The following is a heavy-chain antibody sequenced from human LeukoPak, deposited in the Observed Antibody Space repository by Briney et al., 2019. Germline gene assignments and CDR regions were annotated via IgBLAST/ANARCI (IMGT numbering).Heavy chain of an antibody. CDR3: ATAVNLYSNPPLG. D-gene: IGHD4-11*01. Sequence: ASVTVSCKVSGYTLTELSMHWVRQAPGKGLEWMGGFDPEDGGTIYAQKFQGRVTMTEDTSTDTAYMELSSLRSEDTAVYYCATAVNLYSNPPLGWGQGTLVTVSS. J-gene: IGHJ4*02. V-gene: IGHV1-24*01. CDR1: GYTLTELS. CDR2: FDPEDGGT.